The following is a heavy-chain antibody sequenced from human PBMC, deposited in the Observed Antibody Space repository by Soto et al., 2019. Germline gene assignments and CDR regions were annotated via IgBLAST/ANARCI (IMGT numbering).Heavy chain of an antibody. J-gene: IGHJ6*02. Sequence: GSLRLSCAATGFSFSSYAMTWVRQTAGKGLEWVSAISGGGGGTYYADFVKGRFTISRDNSKNTLYLQMNSLRTEDTALYYCAKYTSGNSYFYGMDVRGQGTTVTVSS. V-gene: IGHV3-23*01. CDR2: ISGGGGGT. CDR1: GFSFSSYA. CDR3: AKYTSGNSYFYGMDV. D-gene: IGHD1-26*01.